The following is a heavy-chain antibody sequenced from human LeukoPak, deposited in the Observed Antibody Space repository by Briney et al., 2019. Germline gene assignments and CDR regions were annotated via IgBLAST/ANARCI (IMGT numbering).Heavy chain of an antibody. CDR3: ARGHNSGYDMYYYDAYYYYYMDV. CDR2: IISIFGTA. J-gene: IGHJ6*03. CDR1: GGTFSSYA. Sequence: ASVRVSCKASGGTFSSYAISWVRQAPGQGLEWMGGIISIFGTANYAQKFQGRVTITTDESTSTAYMELSSLRSEDTAVYYCARGHNSGYDMYYYDAYYYYYMDVWGKGTTVTVSS. V-gene: IGHV1-69*05. D-gene: IGHD3-22*01.